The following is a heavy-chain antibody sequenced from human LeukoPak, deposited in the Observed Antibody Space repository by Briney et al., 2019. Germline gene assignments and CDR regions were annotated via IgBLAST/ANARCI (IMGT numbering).Heavy chain of an antibody. Sequence: PGGSLRHSCAASGFPFSRKGMHWVRQAPGKGMEGVAFKTRYESEKFYVDSVKGLFTIARDNSMNIRYLQMHSLRAEESGIYYCVKDVLFAVDNAIDIWGQGTMVAVS. CDR1: GFPFSRKG. J-gene: IGHJ3*02. CDR3: VKDVLFAVDNAIDI. CDR2: KTRYESEK. D-gene: IGHD3-10*02. V-gene: IGHV3-30-3*02.